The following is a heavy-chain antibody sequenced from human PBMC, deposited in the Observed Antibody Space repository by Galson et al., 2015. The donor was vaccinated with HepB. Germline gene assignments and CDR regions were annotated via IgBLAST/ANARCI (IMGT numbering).Heavy chain of an antibody. V-gene: IGHV1-18*04. J-gene: IGHJ5*02. CDR1: GYTFTSYG. Sequence: SVKVSCKASGYTFTSYGISWVRQAPGQGLEWMGWISAYNGNTNYAQKLQGRVTMTTDTSTSTAYMELRSLRSDDTAVYYCARGLSPSYYYDSSGYVAGHWFDPWGQGTLVTVSS. CDR3: ARGLSPSYYYDSSGYVAGHWFDP. D-gene: IGHD3-22*01. CDR2: ISAYNGNT.